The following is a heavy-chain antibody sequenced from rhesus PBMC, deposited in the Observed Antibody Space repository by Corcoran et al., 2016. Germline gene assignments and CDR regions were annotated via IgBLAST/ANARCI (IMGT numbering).Heavy chain of an antibody. CDR3: TRSQNNIWTGRYFDY. D-gene: IGHD3-3*01. J-gene: IGHJ4*01. Sequence: EVQLVESGGGLVQPGGSLRLSCAASGFTFSSYGMSWGRQAPGKGREWVSSSSSASSYIYYADSVKGRFTISRDKAKNALSLQMNSLRAEDTAVYYCTRSQNNIWTGRYFDYWGQGVLVTVSS. CDR2: SSSASSYI. CDR1: GFTFSSYG. V-gene: IGHV3S16*01.